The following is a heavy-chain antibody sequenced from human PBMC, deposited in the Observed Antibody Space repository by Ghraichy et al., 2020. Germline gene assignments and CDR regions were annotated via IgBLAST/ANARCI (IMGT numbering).Heavy chain of an antibody. V-gene: IGHV3-23*01. CDR2: ISAGGSVT. J-gene: IGHJ6*02. CDR1: GFTFDNYA. Sequence: GGSLRLSCAASGFTFDNYAMNWVRQAPGKGLKWVSAISAGGSVTFYADSVKGRFTISRDNSKKTLYLQLNTLRAEDTAIYYCAKDKGAAGTNYYYYGMDVWGQGTAVTVSS. CDR3: AKDKGAAGTNYYYYGMDV. D-gene: IGHD6-13*01.